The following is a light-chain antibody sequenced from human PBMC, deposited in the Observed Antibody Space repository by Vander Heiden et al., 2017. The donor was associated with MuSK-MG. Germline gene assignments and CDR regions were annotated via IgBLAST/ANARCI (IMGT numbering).Light chain of an antibody. CDR3: QAWNSSTVV. CDR1: QLGYKY. V-gene: IGLV3-1*01. CDR2: QDT. Sequence: SYELTQPPSVSVSPGQIASITCSGDQLGYKYACWYQQKPGQSPVLVIYQDTKRPSGIPDRFSASNSTTTATLTISGTQAMDEDYYYCQAWNSSTVVFGGGTKLTVL. J-gene: IGLJ2*01.